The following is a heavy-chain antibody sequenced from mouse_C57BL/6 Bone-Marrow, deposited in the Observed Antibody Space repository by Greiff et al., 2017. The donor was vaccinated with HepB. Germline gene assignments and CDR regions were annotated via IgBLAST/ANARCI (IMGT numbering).Heavy chain of an antibody. V-gene: IGHV1-19*01. CDR1: GYTFTDYY. CDR2: INPYNGGT. J-gene: IGHJ2*01. CDR3: AGGALFDY. Sequence: VQLKESGPVLVKPGASVKMSCKASGYTFTDYYMNWVKQSHGKSLEWIGVINPYNGGTSYNQKFKGKATLTVDKSSSTAYMELNSLTSEDSAVYYCAGGALFDYWGQGTTLTVSS.